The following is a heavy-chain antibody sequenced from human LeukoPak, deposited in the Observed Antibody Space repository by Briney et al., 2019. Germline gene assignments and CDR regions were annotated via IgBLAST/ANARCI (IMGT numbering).Heavy chain of an antibody. CDR2: IYHSGST. CDR3: AREEYGDYSIDI. CDR1: GYSISSGYY. Sequence: SETLSLTCAVSGYSISSGYYWGWIRQPPGKGLEWIGSIYHSGSTYYNPSLKSRVTMSVDTSKNQFSLKLSSVTAADTAVYYCAREEYGDYSIDIWGQGTMVTVSS. V-gene: IGHV4-38-2*02. J-gene: IGHJ3*02. D-gene: IGHD4-17*01.